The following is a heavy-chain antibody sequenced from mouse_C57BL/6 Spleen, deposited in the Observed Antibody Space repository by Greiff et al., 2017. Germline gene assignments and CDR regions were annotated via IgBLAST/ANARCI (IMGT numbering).Heavy chain of an antibody. D-gene: IGHD1-1*01. CDR2: ISYDGSN. Sequence: EVKLQESGPGLVKPSQSLSLTCSVTGYSITSGYYWNWIRQFPGNKLEWMGYISYDGSNNYNPSLKNRISITRDTSKNQFFLKLNSVTTEDTATYYCAKAITTVVGAMDYWGQGTSVTVSS. V-gene: IGHV3-6*01. CDR3: AKAITTVVGAMDY. CDR1: GYSITSGYY. J-gene: IGHJ4*01.